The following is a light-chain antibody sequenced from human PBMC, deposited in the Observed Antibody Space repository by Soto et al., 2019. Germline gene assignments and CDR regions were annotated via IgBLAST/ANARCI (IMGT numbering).Light chain of an antibody. Sequence: QSALTQPASVSGSPGQSITISCSATSSDVGGYKYVSWYQQHPGKAPKLINFEVTDRPSGVSNRFSGSKSGNTASLTISGLQAEDEADYYCSSYTSSSTLVFGGVTKLTVL. J-gene: IGLJ2*01. CDR3: SSYTSSSTLV. CDR1: SSDVGGYKY. CDR2: EVT. V-gene: IGLV2-14*01.